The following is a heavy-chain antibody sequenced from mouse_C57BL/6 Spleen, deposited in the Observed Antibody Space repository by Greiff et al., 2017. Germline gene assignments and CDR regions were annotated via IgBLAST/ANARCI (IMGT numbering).Heavy chain of an antibody. V-gene: IGHV1-50*01. J-gene: IGHJ3*01. Sequence: VQLQQPGAELVKPGASVKLSCKASGYTFTSYWMQWVKQRPGQGLEWIGEIDPSDSYTNYNQKFKGKATLTVDTSSSTAYLQLSSLTSEDSAVYYCARDSSGYTWFAYWGQGTLVTVSA. CDR3: ARDSSGYTWFAY. D-gene: IGHD3-2*02. CDR2: IDPSDSYT. CDR1: GYTFTSYW.